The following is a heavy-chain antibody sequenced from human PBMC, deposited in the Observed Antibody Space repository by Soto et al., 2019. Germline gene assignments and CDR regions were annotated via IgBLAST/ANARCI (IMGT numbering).Heavy chain of an antibody. CDR1: GFTFSSYA. CDR2: ISYDGSNK. CDR3: ARDHVGDGYNFGYGMDV. Sequence: GGSLRLSCAASGFTFSSYAMHWVRQAPGKGLEWVAVISYDGSNKYYADSVKGRFTISRDNSKNTLYLQMNSLRAEDTAVYYFARDHVGDGYNFGYGMDVWGQGTTVTVSS. J-gene: IGHJ6*02. V-gene: IGHV3-30-3*01. D-gene: IGHD5-12*01.